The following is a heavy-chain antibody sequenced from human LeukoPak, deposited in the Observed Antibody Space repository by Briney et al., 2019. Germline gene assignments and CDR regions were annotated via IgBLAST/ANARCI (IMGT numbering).Heavy chain of an antibody. Sequence: SETLSLTCAVYGGSFSGYYWSWIRQPPGKGLERIVEINHSGSTNYNPSLKSRVTISVDTSKNQFSLKLSSVTAADTAVYYCARAPSSSGYYVHWGQGTLVTVSS. CDR2: INHSGST. D-gene: IGHD3-22*01. CDR3: ARAPSSSGYYVH. J-gene: IGHJ4*02. CDR1: GGSFSGYY. V-gene: IGHV4-34*01.